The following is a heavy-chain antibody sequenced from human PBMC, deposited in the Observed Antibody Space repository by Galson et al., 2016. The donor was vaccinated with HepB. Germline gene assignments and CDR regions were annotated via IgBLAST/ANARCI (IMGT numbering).Heavy chain of an antibody. J-gene: IGHJ6*02. Sequence: CAISGDSVTSDNTCWNWIRQSLSRGLEWLGRTYYRSKWSNDYADSVKSRITVTSDTSKNQFSLQLDSVTPDDTATYFCTRGYMQNGMNVWGQGTTVTVS. CDR1: GDSVTSDNTC. V-gene: IGHV6-1*01. CDR2: TYYRSKWSN. CDR3: TRGYMQNGMNV. D-gene: IGHD5-24*01.